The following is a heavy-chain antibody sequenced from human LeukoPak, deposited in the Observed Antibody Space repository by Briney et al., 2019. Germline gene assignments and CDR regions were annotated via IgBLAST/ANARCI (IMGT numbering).Heavy chain of an antibody. V-gene: IGHV3-23*01. Sequence: GGSLRPSCVASGFTLRSYVMNWVRQTPGKGLEWVSSISGSGDSTFYADSVRGRFSISRDNSKNTLYLQMNSLRAEDTAVYYCAKVRDTFGLYYYMDVWGKGTTVIVSS. CDR2: ISGSGDST. CDR1: GFTLRSYV. J-gene: IGHJ6*03. D-gene: IGHD3-16*02. CDR3: AKVRDTFGLYYYMDV.